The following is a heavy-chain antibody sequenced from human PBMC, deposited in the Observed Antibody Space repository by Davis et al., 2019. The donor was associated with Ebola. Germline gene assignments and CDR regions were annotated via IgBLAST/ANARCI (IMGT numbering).Heavy chain of an antibody. Sequence: GESLKISCAASGFTFSSSAMHWVRQAPGKGLEWVAVISYDGSNKYYADSVKGRFTISRDNSKSTLYLQMNSLRPEDTAVYYCARVVVLATRGNGMDVWGKGTSVTVSS. D-gene: IGHD2-15*01. J-gene: IGHJ6*04. V-gene: IGHV3-30-3*01. CDR3: ARVVVLATRGNGMDV. CDR1: GFTFSSSA. CDR2: ISYDGSNK.